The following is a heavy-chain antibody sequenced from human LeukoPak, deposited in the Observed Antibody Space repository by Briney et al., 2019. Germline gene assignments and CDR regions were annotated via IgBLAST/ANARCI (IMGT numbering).Heavy chain of an antibody. V-gene: IGHV3-21*01. CDR2: ISSSSTYI. D-gene: IGHD2-2*02. J-gene: IGHJ4*02. CDR3: AKDGGCSSTSCYTVDY. Sequence: GGSLRLSCAASGFSFNTYSMNWVRQAPGKGLEWVSSISSSSTYIYFADSVKGRFTVSRDNSKNTLYLQMNSLRAEDTAVYYCAKDGGCSSTSCYTVDYWGQGTLVTVSS. CDR1: GFSFNTYS.